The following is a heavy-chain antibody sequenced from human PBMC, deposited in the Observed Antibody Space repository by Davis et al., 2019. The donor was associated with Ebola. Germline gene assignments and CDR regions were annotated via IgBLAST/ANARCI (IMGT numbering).Heavy chain of an antibody. V-gene: IGHV5-51*01. D-gene: IGHD2-8*02. Sequence: GESLKISCKTSGYSYITYWIAWVRQMPGKGLEWMGIIYPDDSDARYSPSFRGQVTISADKSMKTAFLQWSSLKASDSGMYYCASLRRTITGMDDGFDIWGQGTMVTVSS. CDR1: GYSYITYW. CDR3: ASLRRTITGMDDGFDI. J-gene: IGHJ3*02. CDR2: IYPDDSDA.